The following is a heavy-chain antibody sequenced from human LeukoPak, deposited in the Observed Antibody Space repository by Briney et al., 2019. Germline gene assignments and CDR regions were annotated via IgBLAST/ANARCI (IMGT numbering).Heavy chain of an antibody. CDR3: ARSDYSNYPFDY. V-gene: IGHV4-61*02. D-gene: IGHD4-11*01. Sequence: TSETLSLTCTVSGGSISSGSYYWSWIRQPAGKGLEWIGRIYTSGSTNYNPSLKSRVTISVDTSKNQFSLKLSSVTAADTAVYYCARSDYSNYPFDYWDQGTLVTVSS. CDR1: GGSISSGSYY. J-gene: IGHJ4*02. CDR2: IYTSGST.